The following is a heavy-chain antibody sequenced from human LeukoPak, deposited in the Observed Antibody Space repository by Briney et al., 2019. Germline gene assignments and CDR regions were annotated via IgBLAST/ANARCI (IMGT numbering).Heavy chain of an antibody. J-gene: IGHJ4*02. D-gene: IGHD2-8*01. V-gene: IGHV3-30*18. Sequence: GGSLRLSCAESGFTFSNHGMHWVRQAPGKGLEWVAVISYDGRKQYYADSVKGRFTISRDNSKNTLYLQMNSLRAEDTAVYYCAKEYTNAMDYFDYWGQGTLVTVSS. CDR3: AKEYTNAMDYFDY. CDR1: GFTFSNHG. CDR2: ISYDGRKQ.